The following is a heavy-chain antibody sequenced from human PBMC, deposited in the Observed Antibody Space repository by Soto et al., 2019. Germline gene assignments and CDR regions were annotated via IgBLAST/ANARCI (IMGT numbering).Heavy chain of an antibody. D-gene: IGHD5-18*01. Sequence: EVQLLESGGGLVQPGGSLRLSCAASGFTFSSYAMSWVRQAPGKGLEWVSAISGSGGSTYYADSVKGRFTISRDNSKNTLYLQMNSLRAEDTAVYYCAKIPSGYSYGLLSFDYWGQGTLVTVSS. CDR1: GFTFSSYA. CDR2: ISGSGGST. J-gene: IGHJ4*02. V-gene: IGHV3-23*01. CDR3: AKIPSGYSYGLLSFDY.